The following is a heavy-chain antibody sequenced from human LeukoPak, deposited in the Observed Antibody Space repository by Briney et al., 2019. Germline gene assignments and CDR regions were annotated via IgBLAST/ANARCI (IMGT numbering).Heavy chain of an antibody. D-gene: IGHD6-13*01. J-gene: IGHJ4*02. CDR1: GCSFTSYW. CDR3: ARRAQLAEFDC. V-gene: IGHV5-51*01. CDR2: IYPGDSDT. Sequence: GGCLQISSNSSGCSFTSYWIGWVRRMPGRGLEWMGMIYPGDSDTRYSPSFQGQVTISADKSISTAYLQWSSLKASDTAMYYCARRAQLAEFDCWGQGTLVTVSS.